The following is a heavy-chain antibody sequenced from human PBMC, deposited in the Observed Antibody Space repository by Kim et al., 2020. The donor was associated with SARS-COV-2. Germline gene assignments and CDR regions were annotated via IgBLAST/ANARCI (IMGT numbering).Heavy chain of an antibody. V-gene: IGHV4-39*01. CDR1: GDSMNTNRYY. D-gene: IGHD6-13*01. Sequence: SETLSLTCTVSGDSMNTNRYYWAWIRQAPGKGLEYIGRVFYSGTTNYNPSLKSRVTISVDTSKNQVSLKLTSVTAADTALYYCARQEAAAACFDPWGQGILVPVSS. CDR2: VFYSGTT. CDR3: ARQEAAAACFDP. J-gene: IGHJ5*02.